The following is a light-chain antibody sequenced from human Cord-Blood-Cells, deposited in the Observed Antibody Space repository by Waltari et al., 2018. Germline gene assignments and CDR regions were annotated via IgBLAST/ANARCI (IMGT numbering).Light chain of an antibody. CDR3: SSYTSISTLV. Sequence: QSALTQPASVSGSPRQSITISCTVTNSDVGGYNYLSWYQQHPGKAPKLMIYDVSNRPSGVSNRFSGSKSGNTAALTISGLQAEDEADYYCSSYTSISTLVFGTGTKVTVL. CDR1: NSDVGGYNY. CDR2: DVS. V-gene: IGLV2-14*01. J-gene: IGLJ1*01.